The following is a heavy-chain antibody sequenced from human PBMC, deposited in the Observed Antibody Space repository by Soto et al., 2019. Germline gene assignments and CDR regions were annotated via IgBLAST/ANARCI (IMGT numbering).Heavy chain of an antibody. Sequence: QVQLQQSGPGLVKPSQTLSLTCAISGXXXXXXXXXXNXXXXXXXXGLEWLGRTYYRSKWYNDYAVSVKXXXTXXXXXXKXXXXXXXXXXXPXDTAVYYXARDSGYDFDYWGQGTLVTVSS. J-gene: IGHJ4*02. CDR3: ARDSGYDFDY. V-gene: IGHV6-1*01. CDR1: GXXXXXXXXX. CDR2: TYYRSKWYN. D-gene: IGHD5-12*01.